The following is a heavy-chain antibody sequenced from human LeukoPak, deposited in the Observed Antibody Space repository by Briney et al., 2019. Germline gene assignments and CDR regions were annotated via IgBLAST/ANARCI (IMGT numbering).Heavy chain of an antibody. D-gene: IGHD3-10*01. J-gene: IGHJ4*02. CDR3: AVARGLTDPLDF. V-gene: IGHV1-2*02. CDR2: INPNSGDT. Sequence: ASVRVSCKASGYILTDYYRHWVRQAPGQGLEWMGWINPNSGDTNYAQKFQERVTFTGDMSTGTVYMELSSLRSEDTAVYYCAVARGLTDPLDFWGQGTLVTVSS. CDR1: GYILTDYY.